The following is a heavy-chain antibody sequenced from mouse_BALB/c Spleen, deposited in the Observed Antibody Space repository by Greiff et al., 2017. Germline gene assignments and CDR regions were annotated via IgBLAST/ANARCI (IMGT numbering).Heavy chain of an antibody. D-gene: IGHD1-1*01. CDR2: ISSGGST. J-gene: IGHJ1*01. CDR3: ARRHYYGSSHWYFDV. CDR1: GFTFSSYA. Sequence: EVKLVESGGGLVKPGGSLKLSCAASGFTFSSYAMSWVRQTPEKRLEWVASISSGGSTYYPDSVKGRFTISRDNARNILYLQMSSLRSEDTAMYYCARRHYYGSSHWYFDVWGAGTTVTVSS. V-gene: IGHV5-6-5*01.